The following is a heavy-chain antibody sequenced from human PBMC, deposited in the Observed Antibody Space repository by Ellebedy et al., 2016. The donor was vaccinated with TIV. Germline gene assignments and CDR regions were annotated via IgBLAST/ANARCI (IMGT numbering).Heavy chain of an antibody. CDR3: VRAPSWQWRDWFDS. V-gene: IGHV3-13*01. Sequence: GESLKISXVASGFTFSSYDMHWVRQVAGKGLEWVSAIGTAGDTFYSDSVRGRFTISRESANNFLYLQMNSLRVEDTAVYHCVRAPSWQWRDWFDSWGQGTLVTVSS. J-gene: IGHJ5*01. CDR1: GFTFSSYD. D-gene: IGHD2-8*01. CDR2: IGTAGDT.